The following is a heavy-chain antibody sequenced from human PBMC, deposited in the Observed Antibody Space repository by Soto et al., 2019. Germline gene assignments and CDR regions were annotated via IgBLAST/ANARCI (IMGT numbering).Heavy chain of an antibody. CDR1: GFTFSVYP. CDR3: ARDHARESSGWYSDY. D-gene: IGHD6-19*01. J-gene: IGHJ4*02. V-gene: IGHV3-48*02. CDR2: ISSGSGNI. Sequence: EVQLVESGGGLVQPGGSLRLSCAASGFTFSVYPMNWVRQAPGKGLEWISYISSGSGNIYYADSVKGRFTISRDNAKNSLYLQMNSLRDEDTALYYCARDHARESSGWYSDYWGQGTLVTVSS.